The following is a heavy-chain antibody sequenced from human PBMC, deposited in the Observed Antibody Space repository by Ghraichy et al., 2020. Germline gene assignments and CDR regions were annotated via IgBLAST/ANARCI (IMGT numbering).Heavy chain of an antibody. CDR3: ARDPLYYDSSGHRGLDY. V-gene: IGHV4-4*02. CDR1: GGSISSSNW. J-gene: IGHJ4*02. Sequence: SETLSLTCAVSGGSISSSNWWSWVRQPPGKGLEWIGEIYHSGSTNYNPSLKSRVTISVDKSKNQFSLKLSSVTAADTAVYYCARDPLYYDSSGHRGLDYWGQGTLVTVSS. CDR2: IYHSGST. D-gene: IGHD3-22*01.